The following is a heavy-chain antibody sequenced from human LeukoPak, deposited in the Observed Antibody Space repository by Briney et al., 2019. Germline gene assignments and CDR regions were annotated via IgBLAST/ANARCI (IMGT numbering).Heavy chain of an antibody. Sequence: QPGGSLRLSCAASGFTFSSYAMHWVRQAPGKGLEWVAVISYDGSNKYYADSVKGRFTISRDNSKNTLYLQMNSLRAEDTAVYYCARGRRDCGGDCYVAFDIWGQGTMVTVSS. CDR3: ARGRRDCGGDCYVAFDI. CDR2: ISYDGSNK. CDR1: GFTFSSYA. V-gene: IGHV3-30-3*01. D-gene: IGHD2-21*02. J-gene: IGHJ3*02.